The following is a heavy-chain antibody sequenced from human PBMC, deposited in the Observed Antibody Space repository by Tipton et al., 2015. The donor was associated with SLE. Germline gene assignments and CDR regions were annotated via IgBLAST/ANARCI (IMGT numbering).Heavy chain of an antibody. Sequence: TLSLTCTVSGYSISTAYYWGWIRQPPGKGLEWIVEISQDGTTYYNPSLNSRVTMSVDTSKNQFSLKLSSVTAADTAVYYCARDPNGGYGSFDYWGLGALVTVSS. J-gene: IGHJ4*02. CDR2: ISQDGTT. V-gene: IGHV4-38-2*02. CDR1: GYSISTAYY. D-gene: IGHD7-27*01. CDR3: ARDPNGGYGSFDY.